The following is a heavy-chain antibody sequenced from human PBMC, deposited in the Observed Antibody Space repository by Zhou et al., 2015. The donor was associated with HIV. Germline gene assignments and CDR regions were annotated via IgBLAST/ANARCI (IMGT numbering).Heavy chain of an antibody. V-gene: IGHV1-18*01. CDR1: GYSFISYA. CDR2: ISAYNGNT. Sequence: QVQLVQSGAEVKKPGSSVKVSCKASGYSFISYAMHWVRQAPGQRLEWMGWISAYNGNTNYAQKLQGRVSMTTDTSTSTAYMELRSLRCDETAVYYCAREGGVVVTRGFDYWGQGNPGSPSPQ. CDR3: AREGGVVVTRGFDY. D-gene: IGHD4-23*01. J-gene: IGHJ4*02.